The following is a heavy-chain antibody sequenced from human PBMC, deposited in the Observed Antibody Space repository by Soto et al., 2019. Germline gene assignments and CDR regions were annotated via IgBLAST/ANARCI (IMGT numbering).Heavy chain of an antibody. D-gene: IGHD3-22*01. CDR3: MLGSGWKDFDY. J-gene: IGHJ4*02. CDR2: IYYSGST. Sequence: PSETLFLTCTVSGGSLTSSSYYWGWIRQPPGKGLEWIGNIYYSGSTYYNPSLKSRVTIFVDTSKNQFSLKLSSVTAADTAVYYCMLGSGWKDFDYWGQGTLVTVSS. CDR1: GGSLTSSSYY. V-gene: IGHV4-39*01.